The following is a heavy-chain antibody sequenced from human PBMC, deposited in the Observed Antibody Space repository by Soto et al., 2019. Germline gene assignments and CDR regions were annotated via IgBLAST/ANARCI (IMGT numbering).Heavy chain of an antibody. D-gene: IGHD5-12*01. CDR1: GYTFSTYA. V-gene: IGHV3-64*01. J-gene: IGHJ4*02. CDR3: ARAPGYSGYDALDY. CDR2: INSNGGST. Sequence: EVQLVESGGGLVQPGGSLRLSCAASGYTFSTYAMHLVRQAPGKGLEYVSVINSNGGSTFYANSVKGRFTISRDNSKNTLYLQMGSLRVEDTGVYYCARAPGYSGYDALDYWGQGTLVTVSS.